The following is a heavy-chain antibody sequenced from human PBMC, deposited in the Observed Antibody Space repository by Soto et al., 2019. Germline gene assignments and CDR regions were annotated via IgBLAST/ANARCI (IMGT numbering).Heavy chain of an antibody. Sequence: GGSLRLSCAASGFTVSSNYMSWVRQAPGKGLEWVSVIYSGGSTYYADSVKGRFTISRDNSKNTLYLQMNSLRAEDTAVYYCARFHFWSGYYWFDPWGQGTLVTVSS. CDR3: ARFHFWSGYYWFDP. J-gene: IGHJ5*02. CDR2: IYSGGST. V-gene: IGHV3-66*01. CDR1: GFTVSSNY. D-gene: IGHD3-3*02.